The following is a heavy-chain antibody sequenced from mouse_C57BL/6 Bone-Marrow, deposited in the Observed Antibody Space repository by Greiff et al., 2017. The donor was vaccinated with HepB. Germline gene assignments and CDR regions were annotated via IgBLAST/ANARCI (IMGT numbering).Heavy chain of an antibody. J-gene: IGHJ4*01. CDR3: SLFYYDYGEEAYYAMDY. CDR1: GYSFTDYN. CDR2: INPNYGTT. D-gene: IGHD2-4*01. Sequence: EVQLQQSGPELVKPGASVKISCKASGYSFTDYNMNWVKQSNGKSLEWIGVINPNYGTTSYNQKFKGKATLTVDQSSSTAYMQLNSLTSEDSAVYYCSLFYYDYGEEAYYAMDYWGQGTSVTVSS. V-gene: IGHV1-39*01.